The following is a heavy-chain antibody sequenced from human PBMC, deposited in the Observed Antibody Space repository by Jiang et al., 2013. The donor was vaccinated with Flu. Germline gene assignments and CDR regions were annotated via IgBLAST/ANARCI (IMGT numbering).Heavy chain of an antibody. CDR2: IYYSGST. J-gene: IGHJ4*02. CDR3: ARLNYYDSSGSDY. CDR1: GGSISSYY. Sequence: GLVKPSETLSLTCTVSGGSISSYYWSWIRQPPGKGLEWIGYIYYSGSTNYNPSLKSRVTISVDTSKNQFSLKLSSVTAADTAVYYCARLNYYDSSGSDYWGQGTLVTVSS. V-gene: IGHV4-59*01. D-gene: IGHD3-22*01.